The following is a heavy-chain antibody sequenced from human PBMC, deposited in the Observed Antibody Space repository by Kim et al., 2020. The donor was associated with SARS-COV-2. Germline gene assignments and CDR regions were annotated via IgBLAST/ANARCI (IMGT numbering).Heavy chain of an antibody. Sequence: GGSLRLSCAASGFTFSSYAMSWVRQAPGHGLEWVSAISGSGGRTSSADSVKGRFTISRDNSKNTLYLQMNSLRAQDTAVDYCAKDGEWELWEACDDWCQG. J-gene: IGHJ3*01. V-gene: IGHV3-23*01. CDR2: ISGSGGRT. D-gene: IGHD1-26*01. CDR3: AKDGEWELWEACDD. CDR1: GFTFSSYA.